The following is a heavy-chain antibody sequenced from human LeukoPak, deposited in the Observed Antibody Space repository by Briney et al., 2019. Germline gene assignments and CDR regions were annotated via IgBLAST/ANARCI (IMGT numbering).Heavy chain of an antibody. CDR1: GCTVSSYS. V-gene: IGHV3-21*04. D-gene: IGHD2-15*01. Sequence: WGSLTLTCAASGCTVSSYSRNSFLRPPPKRLVEFSSIIRISSYIYYAASLKGRLTISRDNPQNSLSLQLNSLRAEDTAVYYCERDNSGVGAIGIHDYWGQGTLVTVSS. CDR3: ERDNSGVGAIGIHDY. CDR2: IIRISSYI. J-gene: IGHJ4*02.